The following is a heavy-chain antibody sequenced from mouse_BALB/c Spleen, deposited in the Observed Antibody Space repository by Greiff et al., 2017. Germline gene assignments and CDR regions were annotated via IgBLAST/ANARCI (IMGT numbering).Heavy chain of an antibody. V-gene: IGHV1S137*01. Sequence: QVQLQQSGAELVRPGVSVKISCKGSGYTFTDYAMHWVKQSHAKSLEWIGVISTYYGDASYNQKFKGKATMTVDKSSSTAYMELARLTSEDSASYYCAREVFAYWGQGTLVTVSA. J-gene: IGHJ3*01. D-gene: IGHD2-14*01. CDR2: ISTYYGDA. CDR3: AREVFAY. CDR1: GYTFTDYA.